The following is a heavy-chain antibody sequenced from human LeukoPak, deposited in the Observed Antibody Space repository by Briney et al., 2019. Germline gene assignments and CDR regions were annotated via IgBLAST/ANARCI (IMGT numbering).Heavy chain of an antibody. CDR3: AKEVGMYGTPTLDF. Sequence: GGSLRLSCAASGFTFSSYWMSWVRQAPGGGLEWVSGIPGSGVDTFYADSVKGRFTISRDNSKNTLLLQMNSLRAEDTAVYYCAKEVGMYGTPTLDFWGQGTVVTVSS. CDR1: GFTFSSYW. V-gene: IGHV3-23*01. D-gene: IGHD1/OR15-1a*01. J-gene: IGHJ4*02. CDR2: IPGSGVDT.